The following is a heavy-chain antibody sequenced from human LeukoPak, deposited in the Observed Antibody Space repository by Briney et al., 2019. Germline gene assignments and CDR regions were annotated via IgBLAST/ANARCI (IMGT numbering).Heavy chain of an antibody. CDR3: ARDGSYSSLCD. J-gene: IGHJ4*02. D-gene: IGHD6-13*01. Sequence: GGSLRLSCAASGFTFSSYGMHWVRQAPGKGLEWVADIWYDGSNKYYADSVKGRFTISRDNSKNTLYLQMNSLRAEDTAVYYCARDGSYSSLCDWGQGTLVTVSS. CDR1: GFTFSSYG. V-gene: IGHV3-33*01. CDR2: IWYDGSNK.